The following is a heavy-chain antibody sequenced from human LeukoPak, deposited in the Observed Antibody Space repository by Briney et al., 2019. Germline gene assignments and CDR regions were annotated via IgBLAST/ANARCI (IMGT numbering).Heavy chain of an antibody. J-gene: IGHJ4*02. CDR3: ARDSPRTGRYFDWLLFDY. Sequence: GESLRLSCAASGFTVSSNYMSWVRQAPGKGLEWVSVIYSGGSTYYADSVKGGFTISRDNSKNTLYLQMNSLRAEDTAVYYCARDSPRTGRYFDWLLFDYWGQGTLVTVSS. D-gene: IGHD3-9*01. CDR2: IYSGGST. V-gene: IGHV3-66*01. CDR1: GFTVSSNY.